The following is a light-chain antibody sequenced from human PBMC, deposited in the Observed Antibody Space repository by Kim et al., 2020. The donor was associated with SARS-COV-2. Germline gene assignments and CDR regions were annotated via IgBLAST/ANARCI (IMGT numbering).Light chain of an antibody. J-gene: IGKJ5*01. CDR2: GAS. CDR1: QSVSSSY. V-gene: IGKV3-20*01. Sequence: EIVLTQSPGTLSLSPGERATLSCRASQSVSSSYLAWYQQTPGQAPRLLIYGASSMATDIPDRFSGSGSETDFTLTISILEPEDFAVYYCQQYGSSPPITFGQGTRLEIK. CDR3: QQYGSSPPIT.